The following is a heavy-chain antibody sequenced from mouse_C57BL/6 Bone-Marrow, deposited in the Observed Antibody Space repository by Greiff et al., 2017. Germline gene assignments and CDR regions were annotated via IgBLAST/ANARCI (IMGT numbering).Heavy chain of an antibody. V-gene: IGHV2-9*01. CDR2: IWGGGST. CDR3: AKQGCYDYDYAMDY. CDR1: GFSLTSYG. D-gene: IGHD2-4*01. J-gene: IGHJ4*01. Sequence: QVQLQQSGPGLVAPSQRLSITCTVSGFSLTSYGVDWVRQPPGTGLEWLGVIWGGGSTNYNSALMSRLSISKDNSKSQVFLKMNRLQTDDTAMYYGAKQGCYDYDYAMDYWGQGTSVTVSS.